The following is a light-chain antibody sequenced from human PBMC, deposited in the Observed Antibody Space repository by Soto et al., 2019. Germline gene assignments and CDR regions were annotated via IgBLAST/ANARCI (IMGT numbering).Light chain of an antibody. J-gene: IGLJ1*01. CDR3: CSYAGSYV. CDR1: SSDVGGYNY. V-gene: IGLV2-11*01. Sequence: QSALTQPRSLSGSPGQSVTISCTGTSSDVGGYNYVSWYQQHQGKAPKLMIYDVSKRPSGVPDRFSGSKSGNTASLTISGLQAEDEADYYCCSYAGSYVFGTGTKVT. CDR2: DVS.